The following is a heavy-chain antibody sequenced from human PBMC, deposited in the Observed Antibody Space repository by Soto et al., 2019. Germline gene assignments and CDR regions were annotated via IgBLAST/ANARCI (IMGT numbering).Heavy chain of an antibody. CDR1: GYTFTSYG. CDR2: ISAYNGNT. Sequence: ASVKVSCKASGYTFTSYGISWVRQAPGQGLEWMGWISAYNGNTNYAQKLQGRVTMTTDTSTSTAYMELRSLRSDDTAVYYCARVGQFVDRYYYGSGSYYNGDYWGQGTLVTVSS. J-gene: IGHJ4*02. D-gene: IGHD3-10*01. CDR3: ARVGQFVDRYYYGSGSYYNGDY. V-gene: IGHV1-18*01.